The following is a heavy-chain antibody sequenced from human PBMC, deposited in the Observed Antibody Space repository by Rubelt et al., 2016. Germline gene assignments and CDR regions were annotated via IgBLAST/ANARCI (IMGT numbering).Heavy chain of an antibody. CDR2: IYSGGNT. J-gene: IGHJ4*02. Sequence: TVSTNHMSWVRQAPGEGLEWVSVIYSGGNTYYADSVKGRFTLSRDTSKNTVYLQMSSLRAEDTAVYYCAKDSSSLTTLGHFDYWGQGTLVTVSS. CDR1: TVSTNH. CDR3: AKDSSSLTTLGHFDY. V-gene: IGHV3-53*01. D-gene: IGHD6-13*01.